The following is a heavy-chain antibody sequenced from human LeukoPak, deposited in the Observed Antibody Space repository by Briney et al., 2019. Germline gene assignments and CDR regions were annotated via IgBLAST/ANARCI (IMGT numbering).Heavy chain of an antibody. J-gene: IGHJ6*02. Sequence: GGSLRLSCAASGFTFSSHWMHWVRQAPGKGLVWVSIINTDGSTTRYADSVEGRFTISRDNARNTLYLEMNSPRVEDTAVYFCARDTSRTMNVWGQGTTVTV. CDR1: GFTFSSHW. CDR2: INTDGSTT. CDR3: ARDTSRTMNV. V-gene: IGHV3-74*01.